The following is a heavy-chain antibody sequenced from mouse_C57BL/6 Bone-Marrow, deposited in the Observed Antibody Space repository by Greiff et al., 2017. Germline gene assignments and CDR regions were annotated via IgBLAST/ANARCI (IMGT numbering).Heavy chain of an antibody. CDR2: INPSTGGT. CDR1: GYSFTGYY. D-gene: IGHD2-4*01. CDR3: ARDMIFDY. J-gene: IGHJ2*01. Sequence: VQLKQSGPELVKPGASVKISCKASGYSFTGYYMNWVKQSPEKSLEWIGEINPSTGGTTYNQKFKAKATLTVDKSSSTAYMQLKSLTSEDSAVYYCARDMIFDYWGQGTTLTVSS. V-gene: IGHV1-42*01.